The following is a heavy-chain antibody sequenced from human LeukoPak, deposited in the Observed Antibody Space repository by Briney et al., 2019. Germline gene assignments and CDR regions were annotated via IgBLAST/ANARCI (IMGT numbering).Heavy chain of an antibody. CDR1: GFTFSSYA. J-gene: IGHJ4*02. CDR2: ISGSGGDT. Sequence: PGGSLRLSCAASGFTFSSYAMTWVRQAPGKGLEWVSGISGSGGDTYYADSVKGRFTVSRDNSKNTLYLQMNSLRAEDTAVYYCAKMARYGSSWADCWGQGTLVTVSS. V-gene: IGHV3-23*01. CDR3: AKMARYGSSWADC. D-gene: IGHD6-13*01.